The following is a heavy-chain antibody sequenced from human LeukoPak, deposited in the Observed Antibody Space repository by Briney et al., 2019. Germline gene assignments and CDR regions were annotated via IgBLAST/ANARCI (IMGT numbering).Heavy chain of an antibody. CDR2: IYYSGST. CDR3: ARALDIVVVPAL. D-gene: IGHD2-2*03. J-gene: IGHJ4*02. V-gene: IGHV4-39*01. CDR1: GGSISSSSYY. Sequence: SETLSLTCTVSGGSISSSSYYWGWIRQPPGKGLEWIGSIYYSGSTYYNPSLKSRVTISVDTSKNQFSLKLSSVTAADTAVYYCARALDIVVVPALWGQGTLVTVSS.